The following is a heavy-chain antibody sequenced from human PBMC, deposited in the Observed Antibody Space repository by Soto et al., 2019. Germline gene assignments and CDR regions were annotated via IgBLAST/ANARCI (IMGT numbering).Heavy chain of an antibody. CDR2: ISAYNGNT. Sequence: ASVKVSCKAPGYTFTSYGISWVRQAPGQGLEWMGWISAYNGNTNYAQKLQGRVTMTTDTSTSTAYMELRSLRSDDTAVYYCARASAMVADNWFDPWGQGTLVTVSS. CDR3: ARASAMVADNWFDP. V-gene: IGHV1-18*01. CDR1: GYTFTSYG. J-gene: IGHJ5*02. D-gene: IGHD5-18*01.